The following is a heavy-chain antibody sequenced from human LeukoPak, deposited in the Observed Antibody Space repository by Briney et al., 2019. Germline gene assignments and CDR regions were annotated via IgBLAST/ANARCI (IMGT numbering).Heavy chain of an antibody. CDR2: TAYSGTT. J-gene: IGHJ4*02. CDR3: AKGRPAAGQYYFDY. CDR1: SGSIISSGYY. Sequence: SQTLSLTCTVPSGSIISSGYYWSWIRQLSGKGLEWIGSTAYSGTTYYNPSLKSRVTISLDTSENQFSLKLSSVTAADTAVYYCAKGRPAAGQYYFDYWGQGILVTVSS. D-gene: IGHD6-13*01. V-gene: IGHV4-31*03.